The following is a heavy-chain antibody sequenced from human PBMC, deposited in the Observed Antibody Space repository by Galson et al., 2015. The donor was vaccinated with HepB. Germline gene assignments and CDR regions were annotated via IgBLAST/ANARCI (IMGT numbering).Heavy chain of an antibody. J-gene: IGHJ4*02. V-gene: IGHV3-15*01. D-gene: IGHD3-16*01. CDR3: TTEGNFGMIKGSDF. CDR2: IKTNDEGATT. CDR1: GFSFNRVF. Sequence: SLRLSCAGSGFSFNRVFMHWVRQAPGKGLEWIGRIKTNDEGATTDYATPVNGRFTISRDDSENTSYLKMNNLKTEDPARYYCTTEGNFGMIKGSDFWGQGALVSVSS.